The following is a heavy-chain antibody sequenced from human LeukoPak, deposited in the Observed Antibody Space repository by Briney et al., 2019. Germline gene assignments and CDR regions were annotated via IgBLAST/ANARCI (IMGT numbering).Heavy chain of an antibody. Sequence: GASLKISYKGSESSFTSYWIGGGRQMPGKGLEWMGIIYPGDSDTRYGPSFQGQVTISADQSISTAYLQWSSLRGSDTAMYYWAGHLGSSHGDAFDIWGQGTMVTVSS. CDR1: ESSFTSYW. J-gene: IGHJ3*02. V-gene: IGHV5-51*01. CDR2: IYPGDSDT. CDR3: AGHLGSSHGDAFDI. D-gene: IGHD6-13*01.